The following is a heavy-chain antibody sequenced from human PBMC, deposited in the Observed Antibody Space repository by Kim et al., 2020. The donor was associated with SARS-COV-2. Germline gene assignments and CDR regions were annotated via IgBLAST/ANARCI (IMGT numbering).Heavy chain of an antibody. CDR2: IYYSGST. CDR1: GGSISRYY. V-gene: IGHV4-59*01. J-gene: IGHJ5*02. D-gene: IGHD3-10*01. Sequence: SETLSLTCTVSGGSISRYYWSWIRQPPGKGLEWIGYIYYSGSTNYNPSLKSRVTISVDTSKNQFSLKLSSVTAADTAVYYCARDQGVLDGSGSYQPRGWFDPWGQGTLVTVSS. CDR3: ARDQGVLDGSGSYQPRGWFDP.